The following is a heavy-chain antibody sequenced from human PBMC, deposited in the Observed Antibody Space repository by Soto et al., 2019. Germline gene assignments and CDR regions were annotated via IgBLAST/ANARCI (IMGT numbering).Heavy chain of an antibody. Sequence: ASVKVSCKASGFTFSRSAVQWVRQARGQRLEWIGWIVIGSGNTNYAQKFQERVTITRDMSTSTVYMELSSLSSEDTAVYYCAAADRYDDFWSGYSGFDYWGQGTLVTVSS. D-gene: IGHD3-3*01. J-gene: IGHJ4*02. CDR3: AAADRYDDFWSGYSGFDY. CDR1: GFTFSRSA. V-gene: IGHV1-58*01. CDR2: IVIGSGNT.